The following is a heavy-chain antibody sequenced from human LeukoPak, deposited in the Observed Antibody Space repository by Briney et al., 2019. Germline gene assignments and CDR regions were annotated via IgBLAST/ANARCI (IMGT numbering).Heavy chain of an antibody. CDR3: ARGSRWLQLGRYFDY. CDR1: GYTFTSYY. V-gene: IGHV1-46*01. D-gene: IGHD5-24*01. CDR2: INPSGGST. J-gene: IGHJ4*02. Sequence: ASVKVSCKASGYTFTSYYMHWVRQAPGQGLEWMGIINPSGGSTSYAQKFQGRVTMTRDTSTRTVYMELSSLRSEDTAVYYCARGSRWLQLGRYFDYWGQGTLVTVSS.